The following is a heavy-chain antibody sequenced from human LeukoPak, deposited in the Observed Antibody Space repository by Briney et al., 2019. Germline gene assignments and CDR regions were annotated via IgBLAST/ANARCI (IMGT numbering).Heavy chain of an antibody. CDR3: ARGEYGNQGPNNWFDP. CDR2: ISHRGST. D-gene: IGHD4-17*01. CDR1: GESFNGYY. J-gene: IGHJ5*02. Sequence: PSETLSLTCAVYGESFNGYYWSWIRQPPGKGLEWIGEISHRGSTNYNPSLKSRVTISIDTSKNQFSLKLSSVTAADTAVYYCARGEYGNQGPNNWFDPWGQGTLVTVSS. V-gene: IGHV4-34*01.